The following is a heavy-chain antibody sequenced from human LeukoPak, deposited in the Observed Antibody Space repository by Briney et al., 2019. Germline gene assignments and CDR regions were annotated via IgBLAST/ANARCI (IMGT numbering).Heavy chain of an antibody. Sequence: SVKVSCKASGGTFSSYAISWVRQAPGQGLEWMGRIIPILGIANYAQKFQGRVTITADKSTSTAYMELSSLRSEDTAVYYCARDAYCGGDCYYYWGQGTLVTVSS. CDR3: ARDAYCGGDCYYY. CDR2: IIPILGIA. J-gene: IGHJ4*02. CDR1: GGTFSSYA. D-gene: IGHD2-21*02. V-gene: IGHV1-69*04.